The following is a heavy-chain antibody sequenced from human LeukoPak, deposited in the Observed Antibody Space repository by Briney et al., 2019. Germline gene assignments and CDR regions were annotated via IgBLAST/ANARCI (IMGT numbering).Heavy chain of an antibody. CDR2: INPNSGGT. J-gene: IGHJ3*01. D-gene: IGHD3-22*01. CDR3: ARDATFYYDSSGHYFWAVAF. V-gene: IGHV1-2*02. Sequence: GASVKVSCKASGYTFTSYDINWVRQATGQGLEWMGWINPNSGGTNYAQNFQGRVTMTRDTSITTAYMELSRLRSDDTAVYYCARDATFYYDSSGHYFWAVAFWGQGTMVTVSS. CDR1: GYTFTSYD.